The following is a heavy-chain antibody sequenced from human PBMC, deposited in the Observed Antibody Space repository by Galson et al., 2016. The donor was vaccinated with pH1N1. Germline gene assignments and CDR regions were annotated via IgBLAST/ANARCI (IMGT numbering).Heavy chain of an antibody. CDR1: GFTFRRYG. Sequence: SLRLSCAVSGFTFRRYGLHWVRQAPGMGLEWLTFIRHDGSAKFYADSVKGRFSISRDNSKNVLYMEMNSLRPEDTAVYYYAKDVSGELIPSRIDLWGQGTLVTVSS. V-gene: IGHV3-30*02. D-gene: IGHD3-10*02. J-gene: IGHJ5*02. CDR2: IRHDGSAK. CDR3: AKDVSGELIPSRIDL.